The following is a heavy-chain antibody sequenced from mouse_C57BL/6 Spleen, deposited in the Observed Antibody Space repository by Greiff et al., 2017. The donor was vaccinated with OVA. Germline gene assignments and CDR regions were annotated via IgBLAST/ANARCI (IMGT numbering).Heavy chain of an antibody. D-gene: IGHD1-1*01. CDR3: ARVDNYYGSSYEVDY. CDR2: IYPGDGDT. Sequence: QVQLQQSGPELVKPGASVKISCKASGYAFSSSWMNWVKQRPGKGLEWIGRIYPGDGDTNYNGKFKGKATLTADKSSSTAYMQLSSLTSEDSAVYFCARVDNYYGSSYEVDYWGQGTSVTVSS. V-gene: IGHV1-82*01. CDR1: GYAFSSSW. J-gene: IGHJ4*01.